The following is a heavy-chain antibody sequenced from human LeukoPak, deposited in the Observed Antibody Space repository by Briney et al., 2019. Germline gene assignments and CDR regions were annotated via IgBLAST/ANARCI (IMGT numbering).Heavy chain of an antibody. CDR1: GFTFSSYG. D-gene: IGHD6-13*01. CDR3: ARDPAEQQLGWLDP. Sequence: GGSLRLSCAASGFTFSSYGMHWVRQAPGKGLEWVAVIWYDGSNKYYADSVKGRFTISRDNSKNTLYLQMNSLRAEDTAVYYCARDPAEQQLGWLDPWGQGTLVTVSS. J-gene: IGHJ5*02. CDR2: IWYDGSNK. V-gene: IGHV3-33*01.